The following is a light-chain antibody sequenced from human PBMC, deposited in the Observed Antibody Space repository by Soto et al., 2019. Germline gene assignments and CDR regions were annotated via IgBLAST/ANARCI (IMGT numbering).Light chain of an antibody. CDR3: QQYHSYPVT. CDR2: AAS. Sequence: DLQMTQSPSSLSASVGDTVTITCRASQGINDFLAWFQQKPGKAPQPLISAASSLQSGVPSKFSGSGSDRDFTLTISSLQPEDSATYYCQQYHSYPVTFGGGTKVEIK. J-gene: IGKJ4*01. V-gene: IGKV1-16*02. CDR1: QGINDF.